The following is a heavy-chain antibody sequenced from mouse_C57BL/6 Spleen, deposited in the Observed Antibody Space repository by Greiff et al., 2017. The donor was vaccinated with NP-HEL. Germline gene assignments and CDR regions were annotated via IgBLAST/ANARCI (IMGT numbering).Heavy chain of an antibody. CDR3: ARGGGYYVDY. CDR1: GYTFTSYW. J-gene: IGHJ2*01. Sequence: VKLQQPGAELVRPGTSVKLSCKASGYTFTSYWMHWVKQRPGQGLEWIGVIDPSDSYTNYNQKFKGKATLTVDTSSSTAYMQLSSLTSEDSAVYYCARGGGYYVDYWGQGTTLTVSS. V-gene: IGHV1-59*01. CDR2: IDPSDSYT. D-gene: IGHD1-1*02.